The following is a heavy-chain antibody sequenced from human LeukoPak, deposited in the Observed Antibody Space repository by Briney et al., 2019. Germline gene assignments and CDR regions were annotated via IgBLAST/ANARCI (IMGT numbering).Heavy chain of an antibody. Sequence: QPGRSLRLSCAASGFTFSSYAMHWVRQAPGKGLEYVSAISSNGGSTYYANSVKGRFTISRDNSKNTLYLQMGSLRAEDMAVYYCARGGTGYTYWGQGTLVTVSS. CDR3: ARGGTGYTY. J-gene: IGHJ4*02. D-gene: IGHD6-13*01. V-gene: IGHV3-64*01. CDR2: ISSNGGST. CDR1: GFTFSSYA.